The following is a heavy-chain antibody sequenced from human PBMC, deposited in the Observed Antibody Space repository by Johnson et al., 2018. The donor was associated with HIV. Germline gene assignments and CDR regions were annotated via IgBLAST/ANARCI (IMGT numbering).Heavy chain of an antibody. CDR3: ARDQSGSYVWWAHDAFDI. D-gene: IGHD1-26*01. CDR1: GFTFSS. J-gene: IGHJ3*02. V-gene: IGHV3-30*04. Sequence: QVLLVESGGGVVQPGRSLRLSCAASGFTFSSMHWDRQAPGKGLEWVAVISYDGSNKYYADSVKGRFTISRDNSKNTLYLQMNSLRAEDTAVYYCARDQSGSYVWWAHDAFDIWGQGTMVTVSS. CDR2: ISYDGSNK.